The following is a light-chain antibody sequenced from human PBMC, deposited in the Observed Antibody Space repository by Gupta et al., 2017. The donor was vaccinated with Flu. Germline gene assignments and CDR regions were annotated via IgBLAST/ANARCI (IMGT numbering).Light chain of an antibody. CDR2: DAS. Sequence: PASLSASGGDTVTSTCRASQGISNYVVWFQQKPGKAPKSLIYDASRVESGVPSKFSGSGSGTDFTLTISSLQPEDFATYYCKQEHSFPITFGGGTEVEIK. J-gene: IGKJ4*01. V-gene: IGKV1-16*02. CDR1: QGISNY. CDR3: KQEHSFPIT.